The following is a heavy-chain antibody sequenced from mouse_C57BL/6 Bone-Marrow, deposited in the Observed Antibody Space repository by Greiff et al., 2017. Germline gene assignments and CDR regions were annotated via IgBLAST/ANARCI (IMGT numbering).Heavy chain of an antibody. Sequence: VESGGGLVQPGGSLSLSCAASGFTFTDYYMSWVRQPPGKALEWLGFIRNKANGYTTENSASVKGRFTISRDNSQSILYLQMNALRAEDSATYYCARYHCGSRGAWFAYWGQGTLVTVSA. CDR2: IRNKANGYTT. CDR3: ARYHCGSRGAWFAY. V-gene: IGHV7-3*01. D-gene: IGHD1-1*01. CDR1: GFTFTDYY. J-gene: IGHJ3*01.